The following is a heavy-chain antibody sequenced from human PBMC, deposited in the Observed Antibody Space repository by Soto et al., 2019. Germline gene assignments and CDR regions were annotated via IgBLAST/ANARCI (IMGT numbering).Heavy chain of an antibody. CDR1: GFSLSNARMG. D-gene: IGHD2-2*01. CDR2: IFSNDEK. V-gene: IGHV2-26*01. J-gene: IGHJ2*01. Sequence: QVTLKEAGHVLGKPTETLTLTCTVSGFSLSNARMGVSWIRQPPGKALEWLEHIFSNDEKSYSTSLKSRLTITKDTSQSQVVLTMTNMDPVDTATYYCALESTSCYYDWYFDLWGRGTLVTVAS. CDR3: ALESTSCYYDWYFDL.